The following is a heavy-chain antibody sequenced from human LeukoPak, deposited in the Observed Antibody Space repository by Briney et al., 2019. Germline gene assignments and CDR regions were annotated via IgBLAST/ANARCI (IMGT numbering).Heavy chain of an antibody. CDR2: INHSGST. J-gene: IGHJ4*02. D-gene: IGHD2-2*01. V-gene: IGHV4-34*01. CDR1: GGSFSGYY. CDR3: ARTHPTRVRS. Sequence: SETLSLTCAVYGGSFSGYYWSWIRQPPGKGLEWIGEINHSGSTNYNPTLKSRDTISVDTSKNQFSLKLSSVTAADTAVYYCARTHPTRVRSWGQGTLVTVSS.